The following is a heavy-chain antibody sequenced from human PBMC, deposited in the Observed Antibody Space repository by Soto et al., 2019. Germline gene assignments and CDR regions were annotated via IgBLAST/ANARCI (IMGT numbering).Heavy chain of an antibody. CDR2: IHNSGGTT. J-gene: IGHJ4*02. D-gene: IGHD5-12*01. CDR1: GFALSTYA. CDR3: AKGYRCGYDYLVPDY. Sequence: GGSLRLSCAPSGFALSTYAMGWVRQASGKGLEWVSSIHNSGGTTYYADSVKGRFTITRDNSKNTLYLQINSLRAEDTAVYYSAKGYRCGYDYLVPDYWGQGTLVIVSS. V-gene: IGHV3-23*01.